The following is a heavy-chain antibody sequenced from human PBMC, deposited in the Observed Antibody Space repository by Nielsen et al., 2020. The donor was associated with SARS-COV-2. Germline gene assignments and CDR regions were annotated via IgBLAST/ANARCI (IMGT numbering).Heavy chain of an antibody. D-gene: IGHD2-21*02. CDR2: LDYVGRT. CDR3: ATRTVTAFDY. Sequence: SETLSLTCSVSGGAISNSGYYWGWIRQPPGKGLEWIGSLDYVGRTFYNASLKSRLTISPGTSKSQFSLRLLSVTAADTAMYYCATRTVTAFDYWGQGILVTVSS. J-gene: IGHJ4*02. V-gene: IGHV4-39*07. CDR1: GGAISNSGYY.